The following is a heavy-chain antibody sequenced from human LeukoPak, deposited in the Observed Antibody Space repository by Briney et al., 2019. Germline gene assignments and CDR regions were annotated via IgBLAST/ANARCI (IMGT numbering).Heavy chain of an antibody. Sequence: ASVKVSCKASGYTFTDYYIHWVRQAPGQGLEWMGWINPNSGDTDYAQKFQGRVTMTRDTFISTAYMELSRLRSDDTAVYYCARNVQAAILDAFDIWGRGTMVTVSS. CDR2: INPNSGDT. J-gene: IGHJ3*02. D-gene: IGHD2-2*02. CDR1: GYTFTDYY. V-gene: IGHV1-2*02. CDR3: ARNVQAAILDAFDI.